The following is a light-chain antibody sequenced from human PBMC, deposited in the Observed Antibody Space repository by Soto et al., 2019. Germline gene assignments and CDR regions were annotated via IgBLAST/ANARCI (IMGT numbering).Light chain of an antibody. CDR1: QSISSW. Sequence: DIQMTQSPSTLSASVGDRVTITCRASQSISSWLAWYQQKPGKAPKLLIYDASSLESGVPSRFSGSGSGTEFTLTISSLQPDDFATYYCQQYNSYSPYTFGQGTKLE. J-gene: IGKJ2*01. CDR3: QQYNSYSPYT. V-gene: IGKV1-5*01. CDR2: DAS.